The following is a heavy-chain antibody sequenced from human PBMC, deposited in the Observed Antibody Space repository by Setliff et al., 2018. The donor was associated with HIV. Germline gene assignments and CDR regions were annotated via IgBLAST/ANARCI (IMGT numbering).Heavy chain of an antibody. D-gene: IGHD4-4*01. CDR2: IFRGVTT. J-gene: IGHJ6*03. Sequence: SETLSLTCAVSGYPIIEAYYWLWIRRSPTKGLEYIGIIFRGVTTYYNPSLRSRVALSMDTSKNQFSLRLSSVTAADTAIYYCARADSRRGAGYQYMDVWGNGTTVTVSS. V-gene: IGHV4-38-2*01. CDR3: ARADSRRGAGYQYMDV. CDR1: GYPIIEAYY.